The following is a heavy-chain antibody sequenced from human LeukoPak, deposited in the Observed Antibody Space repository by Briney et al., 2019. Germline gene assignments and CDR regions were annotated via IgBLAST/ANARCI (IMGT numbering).Heavy chain of an antibody. CDR3: ARETWLVGGYYYYMDV. V-gene: IGHV4-30-4*02. CDR2: IYYSGST. Sequence: SETLSLTCTVSGGSISSGDYYWSWIRQPPGKGLEWIGYIYYSGSTYYNPSLKSRVTISVDTSKNQFSLKLSSVTAADTAVYYCARETWLVGGYYYYMDVWGKGTTVTVSS. CDR1: GGSISSGDYY. J-gene: IGHJ6*03. D-gene: IGHD5-24*01.